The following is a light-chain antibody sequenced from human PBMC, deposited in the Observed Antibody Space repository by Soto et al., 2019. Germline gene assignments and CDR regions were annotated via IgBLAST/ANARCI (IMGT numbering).Light chain of an antibody. CDR2: DAS. J-gene: IGKJ3*01. CDR1: QSISTW. CDR3: QQYKNYLT. V-gene: IGKV1-5*01. Sequence: DIQMTQSPSTLSASVGDRVTITCRASQSISTWLAWYQQKPGKAPKVLIYDASSLESGVPSRFSGSGSGTEFTLTIISLQPDDFATYYCQQYKNYLTFGPGTKVDIK.